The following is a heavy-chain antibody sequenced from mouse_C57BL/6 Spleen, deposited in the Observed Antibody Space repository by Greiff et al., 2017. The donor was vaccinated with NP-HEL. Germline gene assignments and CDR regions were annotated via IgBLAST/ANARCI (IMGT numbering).Heavy chain of an antibody. CDR3: ARGGGSSYFDY. J-gene: IGHJ2*01. V-gene: IGHV1-66*01. CDR1: GYSFTSYY. D-gene: IGHD1-1*01. Sequence: QVQLQQSGPELVKPGASVKISCKASGYSFTSYYIHWVKQRPGQGLEWIGWIYPGSGNTKYNEKFKGKATLTADTSSSTAYMQLSSLTSEDSAVYYCARGGGSSYFDYWGQGTTLTVSS. CDR2: IYPGSGNT.